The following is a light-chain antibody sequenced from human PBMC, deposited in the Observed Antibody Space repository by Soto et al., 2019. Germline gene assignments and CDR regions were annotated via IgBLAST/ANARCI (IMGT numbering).Light chain of an antibody. V-gene: IGKV3-15*01. Sequence: EIVMTQSPATLSVSPGAGATLSCKASQNVYTNLAWYQQRPGQPPRLLIYDASTRATGISARFSGSGYGTEFTLTISSRQSEDFAVYFCQQCRNWPITFGGGNKVEIK. CDR2: DAS. CDR1: QNVYTN. CDR3: QQCRNWPIT. J-gene: IGKJ4*01.